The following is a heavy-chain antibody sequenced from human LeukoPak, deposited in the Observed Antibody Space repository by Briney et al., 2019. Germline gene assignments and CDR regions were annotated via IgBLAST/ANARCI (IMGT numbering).Heavy chain of an antibody. Sequence: SVKVSCKTSGFNPIGSAMQWVRQARGQRLEWIGWIVVGSGKTKYAQKFQDRVTLTRDMSTSTAYMFLSDLRSEDTAIYYCAAAPRLTTVIDFWGQGTLVTVSS. J-gene: IGHJ4*02. V-gene: IGHV1-58*02. D-gene: IGHD4-17*01. CDR3: AAAPRLTTVIDF. CDR2: IVVGSGKT. CDR1: GFNPIGSA.